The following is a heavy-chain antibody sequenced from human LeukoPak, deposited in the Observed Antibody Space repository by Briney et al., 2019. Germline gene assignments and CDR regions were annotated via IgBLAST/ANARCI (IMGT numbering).Heavy chain of an antibody. CDR3: ARLGSGYYPAY. J-gene: IGHJ4*02. CDR2: T. Sequence: TRYSPSFQGQVTISADKSISTAYLQWSSLKASDTAMYYCARLGSGYYPAYWGQGTLVTVSS. D-gene: IGHD3-22*01. V-gene: IGHV5-51*01.